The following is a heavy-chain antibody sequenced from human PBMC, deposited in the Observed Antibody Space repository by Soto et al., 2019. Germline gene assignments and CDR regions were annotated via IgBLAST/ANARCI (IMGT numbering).Heavy chain of an antibody. D-gene: IGHD3-16*02. CDR2: ISYDGSNK. CDR3: AKAPSVWGSSRTSPFDY. CDR1: GFTFSSYG. Sequence: QVQLVESGGGVVQPGRSLRLSCAASGFTFSSYGMHWVRQAPGKGLEWVAVISYDGSNKYYADSVKGRFTISRDNSKNTLYLQMNSLRAEDTAVYYCAKAPSVWGSSRTSPFDYWGQGTLVTVSS. J-gene: IGHJ4*02. V-gene: IGHV3-30*18.